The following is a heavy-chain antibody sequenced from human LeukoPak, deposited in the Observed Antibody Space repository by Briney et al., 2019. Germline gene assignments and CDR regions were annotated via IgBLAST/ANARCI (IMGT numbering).Heavy chain of an antibody. CDR2: INHSGST. CDR1: GGSSSGYY. V-gene: IGHV4-34*01. Sequence: SETLSLTCAVYGGSSSGYYWSWIRQPPGKGLEWIGEINHSGSTNYNPSLKSRVTISVDTSKNQFSLKLSSVTAADTAVYYCARGHQYWGQGTLVTVSS. CDR3: ARGHQY. J-gene: IGHJ4*02.